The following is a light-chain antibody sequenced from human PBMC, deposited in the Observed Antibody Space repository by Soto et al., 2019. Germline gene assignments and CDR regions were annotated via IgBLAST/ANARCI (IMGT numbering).Light chain of an antibody. CDR2: GAS. Sequence: EIVMTQSLATLSVSPGERATLSCRASQSVSSNLAWYQQKPGQAPRLLIYGASTRATGIPARFSGSGSETEFTLTISSLQSEDFAVYYCQQYNNWGTFGQGTKVEIK. CDR3: QQYNNWGT. V-gene: IGKV3-15*01. CDR1: QSVSSN. J-gene: IGKJ1*01.